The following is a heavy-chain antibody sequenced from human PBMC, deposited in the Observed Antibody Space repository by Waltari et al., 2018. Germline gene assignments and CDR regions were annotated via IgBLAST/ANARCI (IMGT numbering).Heavy chain of an antibody. V-gene: IGHV1-69*02. CDR3: ATSQSGTYYDAIVV. D-gene: IGHD1-26*01. CDR1: GGSFSSST. Sequence: QVQLVKSGAEVKKPGSSVQVSCKASGGSFSSSTVTWVRQAPGQGLDWMGRIVPILGLTYYAQSFQGRVTISADESTSTVYMELRSLTFEDSAVYYCATSQSGTYYDAIVVWGQGTKVT. J-gene: IGHJ3*01. CDR2: IVPILGLT.